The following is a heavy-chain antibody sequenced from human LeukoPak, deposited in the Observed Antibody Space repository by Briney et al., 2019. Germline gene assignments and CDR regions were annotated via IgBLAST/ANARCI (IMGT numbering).Heavy chain of an antibody. Sequence: GGSLRLSCAASGFTFSRHSMNWVRQAPGKGLEWVSYISDNSRTIYYADSVKGRFTISRDNSKNTLYLQINSLRPEDTPVYYCAKDQSQWGQGTLVIVSS. V-gene: IGHV3-48*01. CDR1: GFTFSRHS. CDR3: AKDQSQ. J-gene: IGHJ4*02. CDR2: ISDNSRTI.